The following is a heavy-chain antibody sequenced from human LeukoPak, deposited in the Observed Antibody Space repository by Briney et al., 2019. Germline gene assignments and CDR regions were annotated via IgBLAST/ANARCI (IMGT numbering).Heavy chain of an antibody. V-gene: IGHV3-23*01. Sequence: PGGSLRLSCTASGFIFSNYAMHWVRQAPGKGLEWVSYITGSGGRTNYADSVKGRFTISRDNSKNTLYLQINSLRAEDTAEYYCAKDGVVGARRNYMDVWGKGTTVTVSS. J-gene: IGHJ6*03. D-gene: IGHD1-26*01. CDR1: GFIFSNYA. CDR3: AKDGVVGARRNYMDV. CDR2: ITGSGGRT.